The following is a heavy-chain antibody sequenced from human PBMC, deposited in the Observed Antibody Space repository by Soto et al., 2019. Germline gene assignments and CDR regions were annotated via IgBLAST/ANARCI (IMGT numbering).Heavy chain of an antibody. CDR1: GFTFSSYS. D-gene: IGHD3-22*01. Sequence: EVQLVESGGGLVKPGGSLRLSCAASGFTFSSYSMNWVRQAPGKGLEWVSSISSSSSYIYYADSVKGRFTISRDNAKNSLSLQMNSLRAEDTAVYYCARLPAYYDSSGYSNWCQGTLVTVS. CDR2: ISSSSSYI. CDR3: ARLPAYYDSSGYSN. J-gene: IGHJ4*02. V-gene: IGHV3-21*01.